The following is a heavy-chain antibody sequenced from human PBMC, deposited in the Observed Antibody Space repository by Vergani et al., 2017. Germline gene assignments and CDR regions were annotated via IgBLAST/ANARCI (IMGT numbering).Heavy chain of an antibody. CDR3: ATATRNSGSYFRHAPWFDP. CDR1: GYTLTELS. CDR2: FDPEDGET. J-gene: IGHJ5*02. Sequence: QVQLVQSGAEVKKPGASVKVSCKVSGYTLTELSMHWVRQAPGKGVEWVGGFDPEDGETIYAQKFQGRVTMTEDTSTDTAYMGLSSLRSEDTAVYYCATATRNSGSYFRHAPWFDPWGQGTLVTVSS. D-gene: IGHD1-26*01. V-gene: IGHV1-24*01.